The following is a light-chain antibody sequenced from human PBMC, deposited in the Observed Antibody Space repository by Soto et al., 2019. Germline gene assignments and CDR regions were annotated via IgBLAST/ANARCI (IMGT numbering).Light chain of an antibody. CDR1: SSDVGSYNL. J-gene: IGLJ1*01. CDR3: CSYAGSSTPFI. V-gene: IGLV2-23*02. CDR2: EIS. Sequence: QSVLTQPASVSGSPGQSITISCTGTSSDVGSYNLVSWYQQHPGQAPKLMIYEISKRPSGVSNRFSGSKPGNTASLTISGLQAEDEADYYCCSYAGSSTPFIFGTGTNVTVL.